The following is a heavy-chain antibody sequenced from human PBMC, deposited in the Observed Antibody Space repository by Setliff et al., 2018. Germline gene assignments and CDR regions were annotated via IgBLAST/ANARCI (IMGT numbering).Heavy chain of an antibody. CDR2: IHPADYDT. CDR1: GNGFTDLW. D-gene: IGHD2-2*01. Sequence: GESLKISCKVSGNGFTDLWIAWVRQTPGKGLEWMGIIHPADYDTRYSPPFQGQVTISADKAINTAYLQWNSLQASDTAMYYCARQGCSSTSCHSIDYWGQGTLVTVSS. CDR3: ARQGCSSTSCHSIDY. V-gene: IGHV5-51*01. J-gene: IGHJ4*02.